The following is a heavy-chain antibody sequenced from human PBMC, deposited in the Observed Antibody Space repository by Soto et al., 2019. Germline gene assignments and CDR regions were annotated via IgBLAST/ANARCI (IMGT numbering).Heavy chain of an antibody. CDR1: GFTFSSYG. V-gene: IGHV3-33*01. J-gene: IGHJ4*02. CDR3: ARDYCGGDCYYFDY. CDR2: IWYDGSNK. Sequence: GGSLRLSCAASGFTFSSYGMHWVRQAPGKGLEWVAVIWYDGSNKYYADSVKGRFTISRDNSKNTLYLQMNSLRAEDTAVYYCARDYCGGDCYYFDYLGQGTLVTVSS. D-gene: IGHD2-21*02.